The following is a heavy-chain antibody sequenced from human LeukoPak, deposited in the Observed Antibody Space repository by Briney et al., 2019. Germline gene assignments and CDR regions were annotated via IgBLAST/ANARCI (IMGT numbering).Heavy chain of an antibody. CDR2: VSAYADDI. D-gene: IGHD1-26*01. Sequence: ASVKVSCKASGYTFISYGISWVRQAPGQGLEWMGWVSAYADDINYVQKFRGRITMTTDTSTSTAYMELRSLRSDDTAVYYCARDCIGCLGFDYWGQGTLVTVSS. CDR1: GYTFISYG. V-gene: IGHV1-18*01. J-gene: IGHJ4*02. CDR3: ARDCIGCLGFDY.